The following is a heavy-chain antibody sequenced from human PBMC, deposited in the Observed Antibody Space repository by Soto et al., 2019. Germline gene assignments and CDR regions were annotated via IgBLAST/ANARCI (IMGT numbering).Heavy chain of an antibody. CDR1: GGSISSSSYY. D-gene: IGHD3-9*01. Sequence: SETLSHTCTVSGGSISSSSYYWGWIRQPPGKGLEWIGSIYYSGSTYYNPSLKSRVTISVDTSKNQFSLKLSSVTAADTAVYYCASLQSLDYDILTGYYNSVWFDPWGQGTLVTV. J-gene: IGHJ5*02. V-gene: IGHV4-39*01. CDR2: IYYSGST. CDR3: ASLQSLDYDILTGYYNSVWFDP.